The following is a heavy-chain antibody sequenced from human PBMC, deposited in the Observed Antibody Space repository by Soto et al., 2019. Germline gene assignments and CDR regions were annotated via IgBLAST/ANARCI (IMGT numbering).Heavy chain of an antibody. Sequence: QVQLQESGPGLVKPSETLSLTCTVSGGSIGNSHWSWIRQSPGKGLEWIGYIYYSGSSNYNPSLKSRVSISVDTSKNQFSLKLSSVTAADTAVYYCARHSSSWPIFDYWGQGTLVIVSS. V-gene: IGHV4-59*08. CDR1: GGSIGNSH. CDR2: IYYSGSS. D-gene: IGHD6-13*01. J-gene: IGHJ4*02. CDR3: ARHSSSWPIFDY.